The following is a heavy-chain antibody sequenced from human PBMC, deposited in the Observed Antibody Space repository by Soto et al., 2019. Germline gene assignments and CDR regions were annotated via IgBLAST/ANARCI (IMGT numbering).Heavy chain of an antibody. Sequence: GGSLRLSCAASGFTFSSYAMSWVRQAPGKGLEWVSAISGSGGSTYYADSVKGRFTISRTNSKNTLYLQMNSLRAEDTAVYYCAKEGEYSSYYYYGMDVWGQGTTVTVSS. D-gene: IGHD6-6*01. CDR3: AKEGEYSSYYYYGMDV. CDR2: ISGSGGST. CDR1: GFTFSSYA. V-gene: IGHV3-23*01. J-gene: IGHJ6*02.